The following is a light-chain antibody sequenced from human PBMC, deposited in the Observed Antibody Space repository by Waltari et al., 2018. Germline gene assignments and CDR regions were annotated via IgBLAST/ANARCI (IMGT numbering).Light chain of an antibody. CDR3: QQYDNWPLT. CDR1: QGVGRE. Sequence: ETVMTQSPATLSVAPGERATLSCRASQGVGREFAWYQQKPGQAPRLLIYGVSTRATGVPARFSGSGSGAEFTLTISSLQSEDFEVYYCQQYDNWPLTVGGGTKVEIK. CDR2: GVS. J-gene: IGKJ4*01. V-gene: IGKV3D-15*01.